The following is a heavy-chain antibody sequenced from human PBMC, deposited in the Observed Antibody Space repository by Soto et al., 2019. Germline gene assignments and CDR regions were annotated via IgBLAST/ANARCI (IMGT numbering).Heavy chain of an antibody. Sequence: PSETLSLTCTVSGGSISSSTYYWGWIRQPPGKGLEWIGSIYYSGRTYYNPSLKSRVTIAVDTSNNQFSLKLSSVTAADTAVYFCARSASSGWGDFDYWGQGTQVTVSS. CDR1: GGSISSSTYY. CDR2: IYYSGRT. V-gene: IGHV4-39*01. D-gene: IGHD6-19*01. J-gene: IGHJ4*02. CDR3: ARSASSGWGDFDY.